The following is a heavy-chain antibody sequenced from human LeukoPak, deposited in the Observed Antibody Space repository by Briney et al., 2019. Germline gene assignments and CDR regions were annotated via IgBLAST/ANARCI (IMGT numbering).Heavy chain of an antibody. CDR1: GFTFSSYW. J-gene: IGHJ5*02. CDR3: AREHESRLGNWFDP. CDR2: IKQDGSEK. Sequence: PGGSLRLSCAASGFTFSSYWMSWVRQAPGKGLEWVANIKQDGSEKYYVDSVKGRFTISRDNAKNSLYLQMNSLRAEDTAVYYCAREHESRLGNWFDPWGQGTLVTVSS. D-gene: IGHD3-9*01. V-gene: IGHV3-7*01.